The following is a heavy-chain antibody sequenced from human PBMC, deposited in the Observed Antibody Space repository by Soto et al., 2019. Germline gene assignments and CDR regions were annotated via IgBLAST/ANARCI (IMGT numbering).Heavy chain of an antibody. D-gene: IGHD3-10*01. CDR3: ARSWRSGSPEAAMDV. Sequence: QSGPTVVNPTQTLTLTCTFSGFSLSTSGMCVSWIRQPPGKALEWLALIDWDDDKYYSTSLKTRLTISKDTSKNQVVLTMTNMDPVDTATYYCARSWRSGSPEAAMDVWGQGTTLTV. J-gene: IGHJ6*02. CDR2: IDWDDDK. V-gene: IGHV2-70*01. CDR1: GFSLSTSGMC.